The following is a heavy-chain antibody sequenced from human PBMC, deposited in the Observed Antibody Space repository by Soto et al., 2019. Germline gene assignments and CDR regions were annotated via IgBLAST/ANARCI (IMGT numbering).Heavy chain of an antibody. D-gene: IGHD5-12*01. CDR1: GGSISSSSYY. J-gene: IGHJ4*02. V-gene: IGHV4-39*01. Sequence: PSETLSLTCTVSGGSISSSSYYWGWIRQPPGKGLEWIGSIYYSGSTYYNPSLKSRVTISVDTSKNQFSLKLSSVTAADTAVYYCARHSVEMATTTIDYWGQGTLVTVSS. CDR3: ARHSVEMATTTIDY. CDR2: IYYSGST.